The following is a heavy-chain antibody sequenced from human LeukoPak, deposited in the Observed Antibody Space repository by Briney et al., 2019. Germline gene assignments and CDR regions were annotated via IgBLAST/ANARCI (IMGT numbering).Heavy chain of an antibody. Sequence: GESLKISCNGSGYXFTNYWIGWVRQMPGKGLEWMGIIYPGDSDTRYSPSFQGQVTISADKSISTAYLQWSSLKAPDTAMYYCARIEAGYNRNYWGQGTLVTVSS. CDR2: IYPGDSDT. V-gene: IGHV5-51*01. D-gene: IGHD5-24*01. J-gene: IGHJ4*02. CDR3: ARIEAGYNRNY. CDR1: GYXFTNYW.